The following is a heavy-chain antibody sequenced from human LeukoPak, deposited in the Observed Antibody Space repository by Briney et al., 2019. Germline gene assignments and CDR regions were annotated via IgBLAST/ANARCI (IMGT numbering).Heavy chain of an antibody. Sequence: SETLSLTCAVSGGSISSSNWWSWVRQPPGKGLEWIGEINHSGSTNYNPSLKSRVTISVDTSKNQFSLKLSSVTAADTAVYYCARGSTYYYDSSGYFVFDYWGQGTLVTVSS. CDR2: INHSGST. V-gene: IGHV4-4*02. CDR3: ARGSTYYYDSSGYFVFDY. J-gene: IGHJ4*02. CDR1: GGSISSSNW. D-gene: IGHD3-22*01.